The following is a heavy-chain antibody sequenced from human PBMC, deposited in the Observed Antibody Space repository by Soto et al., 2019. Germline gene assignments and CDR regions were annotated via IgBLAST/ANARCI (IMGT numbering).Heavy chain of an antibody. J-gene: IGHJ6*03. CDR3: GSKSSSSIYYYYYYMDV. V-gene: IGHV4-39*01. D-gene: IGHD6-6*01. CDR1: GGSISSSSYY. Sequence: QLQLQESGPGLVKPSETLSLTCTVSGGSISSSSYYWGWIRQPPGKGLEWIGSIYYSGSTYYNPSLKSRVTISVDTSKNQFSLKLSSVTAADTAVYYCGSKSSSSIYYYYYYMDVWGKGTTVTVSS. CDR2: IYYSGST.